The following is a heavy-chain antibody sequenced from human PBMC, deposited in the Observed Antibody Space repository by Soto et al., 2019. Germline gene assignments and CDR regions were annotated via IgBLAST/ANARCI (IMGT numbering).Heavy chain of an antibody. CDR3: AREDQPWYYDFWSGYYRGGPFDY. CDR2: INAGNGNT. D-gene: IGHD3-3*01. Sequence: ASVKVSCKASGYTFTSYAMHWGRKAPGQRLEWMGWINAGNGNTKYSQKFQGRVTITRDTSASTAYMELSSLRSEDTAVYYCAREDQPWYYDFWSGYYRGGPFDYWGQGTLVTVSS. J-gene: IGHJ4*02. V-gene: IGHV1-3*01. CDR1: GYTFTSYA.